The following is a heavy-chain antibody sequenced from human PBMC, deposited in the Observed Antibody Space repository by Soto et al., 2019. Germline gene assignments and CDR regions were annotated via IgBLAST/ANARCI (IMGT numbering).Heavy chain of an antibody. J-gene: IGHJ4*02. V-gene: IGHV3-33*01. CDR1: GFTFSSYG. D-gene: IGHD3-3*01. CDR2: IWYDGSNK. CDR3: AREGDFWSGYLFDY. Sequence: HVELVESGGGVVQPGRSLRLSCAASGFTFSSYGMHWVRQAPGKGLEWVAVIWYDGSNKYYADSVKGRFTISRDNSKNTLYLQMNSLRAEDTAVYYCAREGDFWSGYLFDYWGQGTLVTVSS.